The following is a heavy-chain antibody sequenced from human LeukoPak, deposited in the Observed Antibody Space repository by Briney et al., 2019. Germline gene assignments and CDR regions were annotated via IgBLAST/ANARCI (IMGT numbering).Heavy chain of an antibody. J-gene: IGHJ5*02. CDR3: AKDVSRYGSGSYGFDP. CDR1: GFTFSSFA. V-gene: IGHV3-23*01. D-gene: IGHD3-10*01. CDR2: IRGNGAIT. Sequence: GGPLRLSCAASGFTFSSFAMSWVRQAPGKGLEWVSSIRGNGAITYYADSVKGRFTISRDNSKNTLHLQMSSLRAEDTAVYYCAKDVSRYGSGSYGFDPWGQGTLVTVSS.